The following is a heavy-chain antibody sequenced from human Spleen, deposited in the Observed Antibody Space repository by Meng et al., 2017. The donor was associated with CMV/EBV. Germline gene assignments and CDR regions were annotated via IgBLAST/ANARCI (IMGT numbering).Heavy chain of an antibody. V-gene: IGHV1-24*01. D-gene: IGHD3-10*02. CDR1: GKILSKSS. J-gene: IGHJ5*02. CDR2: FDPEKGES. Sequence: ASVKVSCKVSGKILSKSSIHWVRQAPGKGLEWMGGFDPEKGESIYPQKFQGRVTMTTDTSTSTAYMELRSLRSDDTAVYYCAMFDKIVYFDPWGQGTLVTVSS. CDR3: AMFDKIVYFDP.